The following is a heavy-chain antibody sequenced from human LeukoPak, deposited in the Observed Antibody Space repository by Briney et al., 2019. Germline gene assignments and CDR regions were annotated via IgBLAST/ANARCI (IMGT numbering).Heavy chain of an antibody. CDR2: IWYDGSNK. Sequence: GGSLSLYCAASGFTFSSYGMHGVRQAPGKGLEGVAVIWYDGSNKFYADSVKGRFTISRDNSKNTLYLQMNSLRAEDTAVYYCARDRAAADLDSWGQGTLVTVSS. V-gene: IGHV3-33*01. CDR1: GFTFSSYG. D-gene: IGHD6-13*01. J-gene: IGHJ4*02. CDR3: ARDRAAADLDS.